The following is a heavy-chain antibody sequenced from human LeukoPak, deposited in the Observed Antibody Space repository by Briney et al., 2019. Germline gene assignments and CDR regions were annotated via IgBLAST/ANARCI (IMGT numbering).Heavy chain of an antibody. D-gene: IGHD4-23*01. CDR3: ARTLGATTVVTPDYYFDY. V-gene: IGHV1-69*13. Sequence: GASVKVSCKASGGTFISYAISWVRQVPGQGLEWMGGIIPIFGTANYAQKFQGRVTITADESTSTAYMELSSLRSEDTAVYYCARTLGATTVVTPDYYFDYWGQGTLVTVSS. J-gene: IGHJ4*02. CDR1: GGTFISYA. CDR2: IIPIFGTA.